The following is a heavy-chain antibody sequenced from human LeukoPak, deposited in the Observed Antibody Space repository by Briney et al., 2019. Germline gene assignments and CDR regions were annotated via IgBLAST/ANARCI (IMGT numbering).Heavy chain of an antibody. D-gene: IGHD3-22*01. CDR2: INPSGGST. J-gene: IGHJ4*02. CDR1: GYTFTGYY. V-gene: IGHV1-46*01. CDR3: ARGPGPADDGGGYCFDY. Sequence: ASVKVSCKASGYTFTGYYMHWVRQAPGQGLEWMGVINPSGGSTTSAQKFQGRVTMTRDTSTSTVYMELRSLRSEDTAVYYCARGPGPADDGGGYCFDYWGQGTLVTVSS.